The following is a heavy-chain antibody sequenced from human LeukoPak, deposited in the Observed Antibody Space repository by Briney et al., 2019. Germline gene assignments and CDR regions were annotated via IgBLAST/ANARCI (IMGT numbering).Heavy chain of an antibody. D-gene: IGHD4-17*01. V-gene: IGHV3-23*01. Sequence: GGSLRLSCAASGFTFSSYWMSWVRQAPGKGLECVSAINRGVGSTYYADSVKGRFTISRDNSKNTLYLQMNNLRVDDTAVYYCVEKGQADDYGNPDWGQGALVTVSP. J-gene: IGHJ4*02. CDR1: GFTFSSYW. CDR2: INRGVGST. CDR3: VEKGQADDYGNPD.